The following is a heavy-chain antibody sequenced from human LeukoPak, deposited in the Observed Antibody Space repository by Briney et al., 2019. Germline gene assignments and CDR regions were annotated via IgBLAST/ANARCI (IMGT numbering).Heavy chain of an antibody. CDR1: GYTFTANY. CDR3: ARANYFDTSGSWN. J-gene: IGHJ4*02. Sequence: ASVKFSCKASGYTFTANYMHWVRQAPGQGLEWMGWLNPNSGRTGYAQRFQGRVTMTRDTSISTSYKGLGRLRSDDTALYYCARANYFDTSGSWNWGQGTLVTVSS. D-gene: IGHD3-22*01. CDR2: LNPNSGRT. V-gene: IGHV1-2*02.